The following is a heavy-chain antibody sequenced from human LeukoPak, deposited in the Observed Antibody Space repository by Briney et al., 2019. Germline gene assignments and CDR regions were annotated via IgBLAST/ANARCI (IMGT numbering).Heavy chain of an antibody. D-gene: IGHD3/OR15-3a*01. V-gene: IGHV4-59*01. Sequence: SETLSLTCTVSGGYISTYYWSWIRHPPGKGLEWIGYIYYSGSSNYNPSLKSRVTISVDTSKNQFSLKLSSVTAADTAVYYCARGLDTYYFDYWGQGTLVTVSS. CDR3: ARGLDTYYFDY. CDR2: IYYSGSS. J-gene: IGHJ4*02. CDR1: GGYISTYY.